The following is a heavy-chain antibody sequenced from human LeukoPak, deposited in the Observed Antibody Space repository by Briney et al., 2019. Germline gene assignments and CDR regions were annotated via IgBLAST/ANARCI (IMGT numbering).Heavy chain of an antibody. CDR3: ARGDTMIVVVPFDY. J-gene: IGHJ4*02. CDR2: IYYSGST. Sequence: SETLSLTCTVSGGSINSITNYWGWIRQPPGKGLEWIGSIYYSGSTYYNPSLKSRVTISVDTSKNQFSLKLSSVTAADTAVYYCARGDTMIVVVPFDYWGQGTLVTVSS. D-gene: IGHD3-22*01. CDR1: GGSINSITNY. V-gene: IGHV4-39*07.